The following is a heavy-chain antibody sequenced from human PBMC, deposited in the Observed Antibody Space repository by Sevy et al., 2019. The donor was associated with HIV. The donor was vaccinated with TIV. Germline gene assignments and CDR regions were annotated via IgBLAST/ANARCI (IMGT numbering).Heavy chain of an antibody. Sequence: ASVKVSCKASGYTFTTYGITWVRHAPEQGLEWLRWISAYNGNTNYAQKFQGRITMTTDTSTTTAYMELRSLRSDDTAVYYCARAGDCSGGSCYSPYYYSYGMDVWGQGTTVTVSS. CDR3: ARAGDCSGGSCYSPYYYSYGMDV. CDR2: ISAYNGNT. V-gene: IGHV1-18*01. D-gene: IGHD2-15*01. CDR1: GYTFTTYG. J-gene: IGHJ6*02.